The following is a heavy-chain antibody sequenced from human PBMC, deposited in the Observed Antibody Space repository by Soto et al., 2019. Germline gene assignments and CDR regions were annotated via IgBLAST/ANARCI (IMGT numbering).Heavy chain of an antibody. D-gene: IGHD2-8*01. CDR1: GFTFNNAW. Sequence: PGGSLRLSCAASGFTFNNAWMNWVRQAPGKGLEWVGRIKSKTDGGTTDYAAPVKGRFTISRDDSKNTLYLQMNSLKTEDTAVYYCTGVSPLTDAYYYYGMDVWGQGTTVTVSS. J-gene: IGHJ6*02. CDR2: IKSKTDGGTT. V-gene: IGHV3-15*07. CDR3: TGVSPLTDAYYYYGMDV.